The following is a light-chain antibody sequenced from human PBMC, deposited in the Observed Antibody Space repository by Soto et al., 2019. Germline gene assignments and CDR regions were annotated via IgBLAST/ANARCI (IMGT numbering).Light chain of an antibody. V-gene: IGKV1-5*01. Sequence: DIQMTQSPSTLSASVGDRVTITCRASQSISSWLAWYQQKPGKAPKVLIYDVSSFESGFPSRFSGSGSGTEFTLTISSLQPDDFATYYCQEYDSYSSTFGQGTKLQIK. CDR3: QEYDSYSST. CDR2: DVS. CDR1: QSISSW. J-gene: IGKJ2*01.